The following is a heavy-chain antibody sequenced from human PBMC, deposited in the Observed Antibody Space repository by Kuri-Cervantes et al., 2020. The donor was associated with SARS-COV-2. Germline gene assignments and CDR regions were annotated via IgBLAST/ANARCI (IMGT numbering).Heavy chain of an antibody. Sequence: GSLRLSCTVSGGSISSYYWSWIRQPPGKGLEWIGYIYYSGSTIYNPSLKSRVTISVDTSKNQFSLKLSSVTAADTAVYYCARGSNYDFWSGYSTFDYWGQGTLVTVSS. D-gene: IGHD3-3*01. CDR1: GGSISSYY. V-gene: IGHV4-59*01. CDR2: IYYSGST. J-gene: IGHJ4*02. CDR3: ARGSNYDFWSGYSTFDY.